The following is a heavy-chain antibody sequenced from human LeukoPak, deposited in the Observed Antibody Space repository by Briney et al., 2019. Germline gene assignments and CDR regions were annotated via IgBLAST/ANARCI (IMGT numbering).Heavy chain of an antibody. D-gene: IGHD3-22*01. CDR3: ARDYYDSSGYTFDI. CDR2: ISAYNGNT. J-gene: IGHJ3*02. Sequence: ASVKVSCKASGYTFTSYGTSWVRQAPGQGLEWMGWISAYNGNTNYAQKLQGRVTMTTDTSTSTAYMELRSLRSDDTAVYYCARDYYDSSGYTFDIWGQGTMVTVSS. CDR1: GYTFTSYG. V-gene: IGHV1-18*01.